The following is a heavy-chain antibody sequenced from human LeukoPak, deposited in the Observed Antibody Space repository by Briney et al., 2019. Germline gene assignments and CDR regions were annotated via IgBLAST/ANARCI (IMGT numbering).Heavy chain of an antibody. CDR1: GFTFSSYA. CDR2: ISGSGGST. D-gene: IGHD3-9*01. J-gene: IGHJ4*02. Sequence: GGSLRLSCAASGFTFSSYAMSWVRQAPGKGLEWVSAISGSGGSTYYADSVKGRFTISRDNSKNTLYLQMNSLRAEDTAVYYCAKDQSYDTLTGLENWGQGTLVTVSS. CDR3: AKDQSYDTLTGLEN. V-gene: IGHV3-23*01.